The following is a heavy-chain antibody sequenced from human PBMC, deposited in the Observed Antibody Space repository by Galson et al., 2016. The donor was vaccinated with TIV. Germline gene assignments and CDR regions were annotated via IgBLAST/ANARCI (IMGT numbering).Heavy chain of an antibody. CDR1: EFTFSAYA. Sequence: SLRLSCAASEFTFSAYAMHWVRQAPGKGPEWVAIISYDASNKYYADSVKGRFTISRDNSKCTLYLQMNSLRAEDTAVYYCEREGGTYFDSYYYGMVVWGQGTTVTVSS. V-gene: IGHV3-30*07. J-gene: IGHJ6*02. CDR3: EREGGTYFDSYYYGMVV. CDR2: ISYDASNK. D-gene: IGHD1-26*01.